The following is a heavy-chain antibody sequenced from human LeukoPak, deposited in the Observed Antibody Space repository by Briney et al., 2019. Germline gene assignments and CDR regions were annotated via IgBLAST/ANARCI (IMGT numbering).Heavy chain of an antibody. Sequence: GGSLRLSCAASGYTFSSYGMSWVRQAPGKGLEWVSGISGSGGSTYYADSVKGRFTISRDNSKNTLYLQMNSLRAEDTAVYYCAKDLRKTIEWAFDIWGQGTMVTVSS. D-gene: IGHD2/OR15-2a*01. J-gene: IGHJ3*02. CDR1: GYTFSSYG. CDR2: ISGSGGST. V-gene: IGHV3-23*01. CDR3: AKDLRKTIEWAFDI.